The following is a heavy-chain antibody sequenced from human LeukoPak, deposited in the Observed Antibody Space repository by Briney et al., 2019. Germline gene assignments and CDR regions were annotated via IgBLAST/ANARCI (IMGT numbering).Heavy chain of an antibody. CDR2: ISAYNGNT. CDR1: VYTFTSYG. Sequence: GASVKVSCKASVYTFTSYGISWVRQAPGQGLEWMGWISAYNGNTNYAQKLQGRVTMTTDTSTSTAYMELRSLRSDDTAVYYCASMVRGVIEWFDPWGQGTLVTVSS. J-gene: IGHJ5*02. V-gene: IGHV1-18*01. D-gene: IGHD3-10*01. CDR3: ASMVRGVIEWFDP.